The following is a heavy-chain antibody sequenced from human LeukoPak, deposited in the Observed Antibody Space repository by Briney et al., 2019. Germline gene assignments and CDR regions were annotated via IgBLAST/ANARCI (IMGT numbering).Heavy chain of an antibody. Sequence: PSETLSLTCTVSGGSISSSSYYWGWIRQPPGKGLEWIGSIYYSGSTYYNPSLKSRVTISVDTSKNQFSLKLSSVTAADTAVYYCASGMDTAMAPFDYWGQGTLVTVSS. J-gene: IGHJ4*02. CDR2: IYYSGST. D-gene: IGHD5-18*01. V-gene: IGHV4-39*07. CDR1: GGSISSSSYY. CDR3: ASGMDTAMAPFDY.